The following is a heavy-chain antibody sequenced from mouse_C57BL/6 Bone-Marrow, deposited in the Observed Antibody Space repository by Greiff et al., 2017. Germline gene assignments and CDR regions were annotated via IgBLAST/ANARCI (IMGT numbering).Heavy chain of an antibody. Sequence: VQLQQPGAELVKPGASVKMSCKASGYTFTSYWITWVKQRPGQGLERIGDIYPGSGSTNYNEKFKSKATLTVDTSSSTAYMQLSSLTSEDSAVYYSEGYYGSSPWCFDVWGTGTTVTVSS. V-gene: IGHV1-55*01. CDR3: EGYYGSSPWCFDV. J-gene: IGHJ1*03. D-gene: IGHD1-1*01. CDR2: IYPGSGST. CDR1: GYTFTSYW.